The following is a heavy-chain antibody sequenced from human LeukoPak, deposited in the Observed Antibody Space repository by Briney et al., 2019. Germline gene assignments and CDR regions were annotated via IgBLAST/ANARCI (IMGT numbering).Heavy chain of an antibody. Sequence: GGSLRLSCAASGFTFSSYAMSWVRQAPGNGLEWVSAISGSGGSTYYADSVKGRFTISRDNSKNTLYLQMNSLRAEDTAVYYCAKAPLYYYYGMDVWGQGTTVTVSS. CDR1: GFTFSSYA. CDR2: ISGSGGST. V-gene: IGHV3-23*01. CDR3: AKAPLYYYYGMDV. J-gene: IGHJ6*02.